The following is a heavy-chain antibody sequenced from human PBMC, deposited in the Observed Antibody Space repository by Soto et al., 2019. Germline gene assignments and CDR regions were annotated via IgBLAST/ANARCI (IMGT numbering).Heavy chain of an antibody. J-gene: IGHJ6*02. Sequence: SGPTLVNPPETLTLTCTVSGFSLSTGRMGVSWIRQPPGKALEWLAHIFSDNERSYSTSMQGRLTISKDPSGSQVVLSMTNLDPVDTGTYYCVRMNADSYQFYYAMDVWGQGTTVTVSS. CDR1: GFSLSTGRMG. D-gene: IGHD4-17*01. CDR2: IFSDNER. V-gene: IGHV2-26*01. CDR3: VRMNADSYQFYYAMDV.